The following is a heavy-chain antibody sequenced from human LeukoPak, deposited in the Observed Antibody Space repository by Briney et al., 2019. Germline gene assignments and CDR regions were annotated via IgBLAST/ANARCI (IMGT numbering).Heavy chain of an antibody. Sequence: PSETLSLTCTVSGGSSSSSRYSWGWIRQPPGKGLEWIGSIYHSGITDYNPSLKSRVTISVDTSKNQISLKLSSVTAADTAVYYCASYRSAYADYWGQGTLVTVSS. V-gene: IGHV4-39*01. CDR3: ASYRSAYADY. CDR1: GGSSSSSRYS. J-gene: IGHJ4*02. CDR2: IYHSGIT. D-gene: IGHD3-22*01.